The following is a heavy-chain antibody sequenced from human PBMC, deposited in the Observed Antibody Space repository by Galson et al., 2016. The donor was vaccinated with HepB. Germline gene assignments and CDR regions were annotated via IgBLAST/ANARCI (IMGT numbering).Heavy chain of an antibody. V-gene: IGHV1-69*15. D-gene: IGHD2-15*01. Sequence: QSGAEVKKPGESLKTSCKASGSRITYYAFSWVRQAPSQGLEWMGTIIPILPSPNYAPNFEGRVTITADESTNTVHMELSSLTSDDTAVYYCARGGYCSDGRCLPNWFDPWGPGTLVAVSS. CDR2: IIPILPSP. J-gene: IGHJ5*02. CDR3: ARGGYCSDGRCLPNWFDP. CDR1: GSRITYYA.